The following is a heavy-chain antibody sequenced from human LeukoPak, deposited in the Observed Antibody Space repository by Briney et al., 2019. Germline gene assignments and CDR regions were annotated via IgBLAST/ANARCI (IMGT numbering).Heavy chain of an antibody. J-gene: IGHJ3*02. V-gene: IGHV6-1*01. CDR3: ASRTNDAFDI. CDR1: GDSVSSNSAA. CDR2: TYYRSKWYN. Sequence: SQTLSLTCAISGDSVSSNSAAWNWIRQSPSRGLEWLGRTYYRSKWYNDYAVSVKSRITINPDTSKNQFSLKLSSVTAADTAVYYCASRTNDAFDIWGQGTMVTVSS. D-gene: IGHD3-3*01.